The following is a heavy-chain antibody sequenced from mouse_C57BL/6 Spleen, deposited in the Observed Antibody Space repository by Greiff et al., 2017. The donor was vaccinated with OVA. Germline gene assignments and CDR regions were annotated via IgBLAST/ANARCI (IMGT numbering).Heavy chain of an antibody. CDR2: IDPSDSYT. CDR3: STVRSRDYAMDY. J-gene: IGHJ4*01. V-gene: IGHV1-50*01. CDR1: GYTFTSYW. D-gene: IGHD1-1*01. Sequence: QVQLKQSGAELVKPGASVKLSCKASGYTFTSYWMQWVKQRPGQGLEWIGEIDPSDSYTNYNQKFKGKATLTVDTSSSTAYMQLSSLTSEDSAVYYCSTVRSRDYAMDYWGQGTSVTVSS.